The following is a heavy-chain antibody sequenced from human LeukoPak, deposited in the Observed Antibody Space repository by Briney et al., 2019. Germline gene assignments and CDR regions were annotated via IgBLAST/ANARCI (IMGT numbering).Heavy chain of an antibody. CDR1: GFTFSSHG. D-gene: IGHD2-2*01. CDR3: AHGSMYQLDY. CDR2: IVGGVGGT. Sequence: GGSLRLSCAASGFTFSSHGMSWVRQAPGKGLEWVSGIVGGVGGTYYADSVKGRFTISRDNSKNTLYLQMNSLRAEDTAVYYCAHGSMYQLDYWGQGTLVTVSS. V-gene: IGHV3-23*01. J-gene: IGHJ4*02.